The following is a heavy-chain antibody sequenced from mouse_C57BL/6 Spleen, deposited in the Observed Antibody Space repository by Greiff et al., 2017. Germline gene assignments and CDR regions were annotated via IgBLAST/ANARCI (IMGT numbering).Heavy chain of an antibody. CDR2: IDPSDSYT. CDR1: GYTFTSYW. CDR3: ARNGSCAMDY. J-gene: IGHJ4*01. Sequence: QVQLQQPGAELVMPGASVKLSCKASGYTFTSYWMHWVKQRPGQGLEWIGEIDPSDSYTNYNQKFKGKSTLTVDKSSSTAYMQLSSLTSEDSAVYYGARNGSCAMDYWGQGTSVTVSS. V-gene: IGHV1-69*01.